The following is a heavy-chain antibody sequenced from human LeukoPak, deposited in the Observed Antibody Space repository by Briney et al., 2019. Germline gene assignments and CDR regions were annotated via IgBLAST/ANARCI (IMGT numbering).Heavy chain of an antibody. CDR2: ISGSGGST. D-gene: IGHD5-24*01. V-gene: IGHV3-23*01. CDR3: AKGRDGYRGYYFDY. CDR1: GFTFSSYA. Sequence: GGSLRLSCAASGFTFSSYAMSWDRQAPGKGLEWVSAISGSGGSTYYADSVKGRFTISRDNSKNTLYLQMNSLRAEDTAVYYCAKGRDGYRGYYFDYWGQGTLVTVSS. J-gene: IGHJ4*02.